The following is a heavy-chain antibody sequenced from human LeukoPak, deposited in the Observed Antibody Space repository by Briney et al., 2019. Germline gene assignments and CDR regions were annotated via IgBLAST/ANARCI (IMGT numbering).Heavy chain of an antibody. D-gene: IGHD6-19*01. CDR3: ASTLVAGTFDI. Sequence: GGSLRLSCAASGFTFSSYGMHWVRQAPGKGLEWVAVIWYDGSNKYYADSVKGRFTISRDNSKNTLYLQMNSLRAEDTAVYYCASTLVAGTFDIWGQGTMVTVSS. CDR1: GFTFSSYG. J-gene: IGHJ3*02. CDR2: IWYDGSNK. V-gene: IGHV3-33*01.